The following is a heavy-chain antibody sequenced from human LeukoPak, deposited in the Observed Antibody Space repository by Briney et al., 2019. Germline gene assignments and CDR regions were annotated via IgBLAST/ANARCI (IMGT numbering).Heavy chain of an antibody. CDR1: GFTFSSYE. CDR2: ISSSGSTI. J-gene: IGHJ4*02. Sequence: GGSLRLSCAASGFTFSSYEMNWVRQAPGKGLEWVSYISSSGSTIYYADSVKGRFTISRDNSKNSLYLQMNSPRAEDTAVYYCARDAHRFDYWGQGTLVTVSS. CDR3: ARDAHRFDY. V-gene: IGHV3-48*03.